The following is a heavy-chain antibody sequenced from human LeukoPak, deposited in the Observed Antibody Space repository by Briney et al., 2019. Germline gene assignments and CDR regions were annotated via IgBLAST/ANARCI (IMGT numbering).Heavy chain of an antibody. V-gene: IGHV3-23*01. J-gene: IGHJ4*02. CDR1: GFTFSSYA. CDR2: ISGSGGST. CDR3: AKERYDSSRDYGDY. Sequence: GGSLRLSCAASGFTFSSYAMSWVRHAPGKGLEWVSAISGSGGSTYYADSVKGRFTISRDNSKNTLYLQLNSLRAEDTAVYYCAKERYDSSRDYGDYWGQGTLVTVSS. D-gene: IGHD3-22*01.